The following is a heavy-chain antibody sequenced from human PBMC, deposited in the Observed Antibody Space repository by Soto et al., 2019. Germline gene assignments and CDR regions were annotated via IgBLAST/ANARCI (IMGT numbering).Heavy chain of an antibody. CDR3: ARGDRGAFDL. CDR2: IHNDGSRT. Sequence: EVQLVESGGGLVQPGASLRLSCAASGLTFSYYWMHWVRETPGKGLLWVSHIHNDGSRTTYADSVKGRFTISRDNARNTVYLQMNSLRDDDTAVYYCARGDRGAFDLWGQGTAVTVSS. CDR1: GLTFSYYW. D-gene: IGHD1-26*01. J-gene: IGHJ3*01. V-gene: IGHV3-74*03.